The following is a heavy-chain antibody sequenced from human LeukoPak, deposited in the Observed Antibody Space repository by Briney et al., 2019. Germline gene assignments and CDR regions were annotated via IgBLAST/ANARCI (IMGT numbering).Heavy chain of an antibody. D-gene: IGHD4-23*01. CDR3: ASYGGNSAVFDY. J-gene: IGHJ4*02. CDR2: IYYSGST. Sequence: SETLSLTCTVSGGSISSSSYYWGWIRQPPGKGLEWIGSIYYSGSTYYNPSLKSRVTISVDTSKNQFSLKLSSVTAAGTAVYYCASYGGNSAVFDYWGQGTLVTVSS. V-gene: IGHV4-39*01. CDR1: GGSISSSSYY.